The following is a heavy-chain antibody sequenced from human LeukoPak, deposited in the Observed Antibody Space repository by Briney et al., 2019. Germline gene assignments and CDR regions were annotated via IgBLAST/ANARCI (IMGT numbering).Heavy chain of an antibody. CDR3: ARDPTTVVTLPYYFDF. Sequence: PSETLSLTCAVYGGSFSGYHWNWIRQTPGRGLEWIGEINHRGHTNYNPSLESRVTISVDTSKNQFSLKLSSVTAAHTAVYYCARDPTTVVTLPYYFDFWGQGTQVTVSS. V-gene: IGHV4-34*01. CDR1: GGSFSGYH. D-gene: IGHD4-23*01. CDR2: INHRGHT. J-gene: IGHJ4*02.